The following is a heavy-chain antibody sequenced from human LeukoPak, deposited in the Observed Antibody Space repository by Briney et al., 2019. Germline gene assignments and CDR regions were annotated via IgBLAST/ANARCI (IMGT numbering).Heavy chain of an antibody. CDR1: EFTFSSYW. V-gene: IGHV3-7*01. D-gene: IGHD3-3*01. CDR3: ARDSFDTIFGMDAFDI. J-gene: IGHJ3*02. CDR2: IKQDGSEK. Sequence: AGGSLRLSCAASEFTFSSYWMSWVRQAPGKGLEWVASIKQDGSEKYYVDSVKGRVTISRDNAKNSLYLQMNSLRAEDTAVYYCARDSFDTIFGMDAFDIWGQGTMVTVSS.